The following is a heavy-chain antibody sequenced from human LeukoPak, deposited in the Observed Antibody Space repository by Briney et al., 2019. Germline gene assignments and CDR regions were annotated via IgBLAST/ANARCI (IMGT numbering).Heavy chain of an antibody. CDR1: GGSISSSSYY. J-gene: IGHJ4*02. CDR3: ASHLLGPLRD. CDR2: IYYSGST. Sequence: PSETLSLTCTVSGGSISSSSYYWRWIRQPPGKGLEWIGSIYYSGSTYYNPSLKSRVTISVDTSKNQFSLKLSSVTAADTAVYYCASHLLGPLRDWGQGTLVTVSS. D-gene: IGHD1-26*01. V-gene: IGHV4-39*01.